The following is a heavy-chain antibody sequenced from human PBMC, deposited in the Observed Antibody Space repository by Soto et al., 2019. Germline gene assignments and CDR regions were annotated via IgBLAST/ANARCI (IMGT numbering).Heavy chain of an antibody. D-gene: IGHD1-26*01. CDR2: IYYSGST. J-gene: IGHJ4*02. CDR1: GGSISSGGYY. Sequence: PSETLSLTCTVSGGSISSGGYYWSWIRQHPGKGLEWIGYIYYSGSTYYNPSLKSRVTISVDTSKNQFSLKLSSVTAADTAVYYCARGEWELVTFDYWGQGTLVTVSS. CDR3: ARGEWELVTFDY. V-gene: IGHV4-31*03.